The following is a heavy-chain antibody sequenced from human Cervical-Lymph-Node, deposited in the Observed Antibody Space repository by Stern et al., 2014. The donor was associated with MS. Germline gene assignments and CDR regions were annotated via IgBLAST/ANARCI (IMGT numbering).Heavy chain of an antibody. CDR3: AREVWSMEGDFYGMDV. CDR2: IFPILDTA. J-gene: IGHJ6*02. Sequence: VQLVQSGAEVKKPGSSVKVSCKASGGTFASSAIHWVRQAPGKGLEWLGKIFPILDTANYAQTFQGRLTITADEFTGTAYMQLSSLRPEDTAVYYCAREVWSMEGDFYGMDVWGQGTTVSVSS. CDR1: GGTFASSA. V-gene: IGHV1-69*18. D-gene: IGHD3-16*01.